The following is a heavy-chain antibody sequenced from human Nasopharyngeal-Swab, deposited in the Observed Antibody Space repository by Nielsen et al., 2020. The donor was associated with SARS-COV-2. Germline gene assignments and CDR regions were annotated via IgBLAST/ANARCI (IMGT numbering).Heavy chain of an antibody. Sequence: VRQAPGQGLEWVGRIKSKTGGGTTDYPAHVKGRFTISRNDSKNTLYLQMNSLKTEDTAVYYCTTDVASSSWHYYYYGKDVWGQGTTVTVSS. D-gene: IGHD6-13*01. V-gene: IGHV3-15*01. CDR2: IKSKTGGGTT. CDR3: TTDVASSSWHYYYYGKDV. J-gene: IGHJ6*02.